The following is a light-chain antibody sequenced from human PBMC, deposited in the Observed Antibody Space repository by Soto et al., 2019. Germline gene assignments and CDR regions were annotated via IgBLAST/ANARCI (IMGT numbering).Light chain of an antibody. CDR3: QQYNYWPPIT. CDR2: GIY. J-gene: IGKJ5*01. CDR1: QVLGTN. V-gene: IGKV3-15*01. Sequence: EIVMTQSPGTLSVSPVETATLSCRASQVLGTNLAWYQQKPGQSPTLLIYGIYIRATGVPVRFTGSGSGTEFTLTITSLQSEDFATYYCQQYNYWPPITFGQGTRLEIK.